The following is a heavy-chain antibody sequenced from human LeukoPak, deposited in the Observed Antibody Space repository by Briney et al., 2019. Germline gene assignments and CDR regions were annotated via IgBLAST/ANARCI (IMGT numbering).Heavy chain of an antibody. Sequence: SETLSLMCTVSGGSISSSTHYWAWIRQPPGKGLEWIGSIYYSGSTYYNPSLKNRVTISVDRSKNQFSLNLNSVTAADTAVYYCARVQEGYGSGRRGNYYYYYMDVWGKGTTVTISS. CDR2: IYYSGST. CDR3: ARVQEGYGSGRRGNYYYYYMDV. CDR1: GGSISSSTHY. J-gene: IGHJ6*03. D-gene: IGHD3-10*01. V-gene: IGHV4-39*07.